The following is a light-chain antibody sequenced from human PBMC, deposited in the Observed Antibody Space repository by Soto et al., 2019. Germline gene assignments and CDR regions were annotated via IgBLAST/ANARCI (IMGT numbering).Light chain of an antibody. Sequence: QSALTQPRSVSGSPGQSVTISCTGTSSDVGGYNYVSWYQQHPGKAAKLMIYDVSKRPSGVPDRFSGSKSGNTASLTISGLQAEDEADYYCCSYAGSYTLVFGTGTKV. V-gene: IGLV2-11*01. CDR3: CSYAGSYTLV. CDR1: SSDVGGYNY. CDR2: DVS. J-gene: IGLJ1*01.